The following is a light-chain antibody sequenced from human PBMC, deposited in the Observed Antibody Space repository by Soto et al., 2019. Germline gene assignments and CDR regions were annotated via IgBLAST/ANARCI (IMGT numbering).Light chain of an antibody. V-gene: IGKV3-15*01. CDR3: QQYNNWPRT. CDR1: QSVSND. Sequence: ETVLTQSPGTLSLSPGERATLSCRASQSVSNDLAWYQQKPGQAPRLLIYGASTRATGIPARFSGSGSGTEFTLTISSLQSEDFAVYYCQQYNNWPRTFGQGTKGDIK. CDR2: GAS. J-gene: IGKJ1*01.